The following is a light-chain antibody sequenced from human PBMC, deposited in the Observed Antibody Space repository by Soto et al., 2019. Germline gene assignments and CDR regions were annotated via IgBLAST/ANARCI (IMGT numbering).Light chain of an antibody. V-gene: IGKV3-15*01. CDR3: QQYTKWPPLT. J-gene: IGKJ4*01. Sequence: EIVMTQSPATLSVSPGERATLSCRASQSVSSNLAWYQQKPGQSPRLLIYDASTRATGIPARFSGSGSGTEFTLTISTLQSEDFEVYYCQQYTKWPPLTFGGGTKVEIK. CDR2: DAS. CDR1: QSVSSN.